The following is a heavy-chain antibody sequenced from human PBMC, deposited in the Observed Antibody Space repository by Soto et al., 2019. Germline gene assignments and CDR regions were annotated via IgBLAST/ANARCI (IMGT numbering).Heavy chain of an antibody. CDR3: ATVPPRIVVVLAEFPT. D-gene: IGHD2-21*01. CDR2: IYHTGIT. V-gene: IGHV4-4*02. J-gene: IGHJ4*02. CDR1: GTSISSTYW. Sequence: QVQLKQSGPGLVRPSGTLSLTCVVSGTSISSTYWWAWVRQSPGKGLEWIGEIYHTGITKYNQSLKSRVSMSIDKYNNQFSLKLTSVTAADTAIYYCATVPPRIVVVLAEFPTWGQGTLVTVSS.